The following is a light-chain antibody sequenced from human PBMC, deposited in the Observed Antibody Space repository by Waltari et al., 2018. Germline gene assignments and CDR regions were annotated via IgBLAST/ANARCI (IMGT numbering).Light chain of an antibody. V-gene: IGKV3-20*01. CDR2: DAS. CDR1: QSVGRS. J-gene: IGKJ1*01. CDR3: QHYVRLPVT. Sequence: EIVLTQSPGTLSLSPGARATLSCRASQSVGRSLAWYQQKPGQAPRLLIYDASTRATGIPDRFSGSGSGTDFSLSISRLAPDDLAVYYCQHYVRLPVTFGQGTKVEFK.